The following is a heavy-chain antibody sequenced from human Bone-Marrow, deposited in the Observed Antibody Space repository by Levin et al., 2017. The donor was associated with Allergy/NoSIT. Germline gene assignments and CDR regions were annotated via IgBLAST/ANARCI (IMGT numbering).Heavy chain of an antibody. Sequence: SGGSLRLSCAASGFTFSSYAMHWVRQAPGKGLEWVAVISYDGSNKYYADSVKGRFTISRDNSKNTLYLQMNSLRAEDTAVYYCARGYYDSSGPLDYWGQGTLVTVSS. CDR3: ARGYYDSSGPLDY. V-gene: IGHV3-30-3*01. CDR1: GFTFSSYA. J-gene: IGHJ4*02. D-gene: IGHD3-22*01. CDR2: ISYDGSNK.